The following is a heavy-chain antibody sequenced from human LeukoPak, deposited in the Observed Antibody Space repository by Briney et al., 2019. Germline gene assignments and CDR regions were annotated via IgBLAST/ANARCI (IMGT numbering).Heavy chain of an antibody. CDR1: GGSISSYY. V-gene: IGHV4-4*09. J-gene: IGHJ5*02. CDR3: ARQRIFGVVISGWFDP. Sequence: SETLSLTCTVSGGSISSYYWSWIRQPPGKGLEWIGHIYTSGSTNYNPSLKSRVTISVDTSKNQFSLKLSSVTAADTAVYYCARQRIFGVVISGWFDPWGQGTLVTVSS. CDR2: IYTSGST. D-gene: IGHD3-3*01.